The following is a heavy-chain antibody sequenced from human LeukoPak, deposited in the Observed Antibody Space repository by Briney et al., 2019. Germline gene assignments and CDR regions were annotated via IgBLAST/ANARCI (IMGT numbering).Heavy chain of an antibody. D-gene: IGHD3-3*01. J-gene: IGHJ3*02. Sequence: SETLSLTCTVSGGSISSYSWIWIRQPPGKGLEWIGYIYYSESTKYKPSLKSRVTISVDTSKNQFSLKLSSVTAADTAVHYCARGRFLDAFDIWGHGTMVTVSS. V-gene: IGHV4-59*01. CDR1: GGSISSYS. CDR2: IYYSEST. CDR3: ARGRFLDAFDI.